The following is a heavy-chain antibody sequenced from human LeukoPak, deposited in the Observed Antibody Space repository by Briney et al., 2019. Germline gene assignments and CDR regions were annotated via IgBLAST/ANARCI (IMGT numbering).Heavy chain of an antibody. CDR1: GFTFSSYA. D-gene: IGHD2-15*01. J-gene: IGHJ4*02. Sequence: GGSLRLSCAASGFTFSSYAMNWVRQAPGKGLEWVSAISGSGDNTYYADSVKGRFTISRDNSKNALYLQMNSLRAEDTAVYYCAARKHLVVVVAATPFDYWGQGALVTVSS. V-gene: IGHV3-23*01. CDR3: AARKHLVVVVAATPFDY. CDR2: ISGSGDNT.